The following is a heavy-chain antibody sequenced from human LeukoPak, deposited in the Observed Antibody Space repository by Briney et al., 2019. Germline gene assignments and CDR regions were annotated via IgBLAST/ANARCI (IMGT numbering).Heavy chain of an antibody. J-gene: IGHJ6*03. CDR2: INSGSTTI. Sequence: GGSLRLSCEASGFIFSSYSMNWVRQAPGKGLEWISKINSGSTTIYYKDSVKGRFTISRDNAKNSLYLQMNSLRAEDTAVYYCARENSGSYYGYYYYYMDVWGKGTTVTVSS. V-gene: IGHV3-48*01. CDR3: ARENSGSYYGYYYYYMDV. CDR1: GFIFSSYS. D-gene: IGHD1-26*01.